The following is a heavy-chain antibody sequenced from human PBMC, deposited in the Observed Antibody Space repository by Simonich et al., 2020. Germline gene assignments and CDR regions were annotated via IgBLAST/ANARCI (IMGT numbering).Heavy chain of an antibody. CDR3: ARVGYSNYYYYGMDV. D-gene: IGHD6-13*01. CDR2: INHIGSN. J-gene: IGHJ6*02. Sequence: QVQLQESGPGLVKPSETLSLTCAVSGYSISSGYYWGLIRQPPGKGLEWIGSINHIGSNYYNPYLKSRVTISVDTSKNQFSLKLSSVTAADTAVYYCARVGYSNYYYYGMDVWGQGTTVTVSS. V-gene: IGHV4-38-2*01. CDR1: GYSISSGYY.